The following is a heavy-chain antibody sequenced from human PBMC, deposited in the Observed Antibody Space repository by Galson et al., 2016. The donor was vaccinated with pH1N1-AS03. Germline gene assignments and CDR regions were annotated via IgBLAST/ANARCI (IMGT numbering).Heavy chain of an antibody. CDR3: ARGAFVYVWGSYPLDY. CDR2: INPSGDNT. Sequence: SVKVSCKASGYTFTNYYMHWVRQAPGQGLEWMGIINPSGDNTTYAQKFQGRVTMTRDTSTSTVYMELSSLRSEDTAVYYCARGAFVYVWGSYPLDYWGQGTLVTVPS. CDR1: GYTFTNYY. D-gene: IGHD3-16*02. V-gene: IGHV1-46*01. J-gene: IGHJ4*02.